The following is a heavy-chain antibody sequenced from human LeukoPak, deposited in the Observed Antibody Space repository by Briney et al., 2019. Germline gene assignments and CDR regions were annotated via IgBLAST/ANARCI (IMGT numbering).Heavy chain of an antibody. Sequence: GGSLRLSCAASGFTFSSYWMSWVRQAPGKGLEWVANINKDGSEKYYVDSVRGRFTISGDNAKNSLYLQMNSLRAEDTAFYYCARRYCSDGSCYSVDFWGQGILVTVSS. CDR1: GFTFSSYW. CDR2: INKDGSEK. J-gene: IGHJ4*02. D-gene: IGHD2-15*01. CDR3: ARRYCSDGSCYSVDF. V-gene: IGHV3-7*01.